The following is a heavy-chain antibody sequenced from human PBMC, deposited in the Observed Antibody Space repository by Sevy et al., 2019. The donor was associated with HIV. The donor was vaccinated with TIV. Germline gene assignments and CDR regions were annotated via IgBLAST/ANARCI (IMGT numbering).Heavy chain of an antibody. CDR2: ISSGNNYT. V-gene: IGHV3-11*06. Sequence: GGSLRLSCAASGLIFSDYYMGWVRQAPGKRLEWVADISSGNNYTNYADSVKGRFTISRDNAKKSLYLQMNTLRAEDTAVYYCARLRVIASAPYYFDYWGQGALVTVSS. CDR1: GLIFSDYY. D-gene: IGHD2-21*01. J-gene: IGHJ4*02. CDR3: ARLRVIASAPYYFDY.